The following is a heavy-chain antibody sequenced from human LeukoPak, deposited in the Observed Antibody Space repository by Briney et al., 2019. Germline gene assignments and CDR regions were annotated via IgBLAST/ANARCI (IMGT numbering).Heavy chain of an antibody. D-gene: IGHD3-3*01. CDR2: INSAGSST. Sequence: GGSLRLSCAASGFTFTTYWMHWVRQAPGKGLVWVSRINSAGSSTGYADSVKGRFTVSRDNAKNTLYLQMNSLRAEDTAVYYCVRDQDDFWKGYYTFDYWGQGTLVTVSS. J-gene: IGHJ4*02. CDR3: VRDQDDFWKGYYTFDY. CDR1: GFTFTTYW. V-gene: IGHV3-74*01.